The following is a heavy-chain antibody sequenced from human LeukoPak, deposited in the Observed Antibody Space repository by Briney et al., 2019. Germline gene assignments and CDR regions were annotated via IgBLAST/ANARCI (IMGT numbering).Heavy chain of an antibody. CDR1: GFTFSSYG. V-gene: IGHV3-30*02. J-gene: IGHJ3*02. CDR2: IRYDGSNK. CDR3: AKGHLRYRSSTSCHSDACDM. D-gene: IGHD2-2*01. Sequence: PGGSLRLSCAASGFTFSSYGMHWVRQAPGKGLEWVAFIRYDGSNKYYADSVKGRFTISRDNSKNTLYLQMNSLRAEDTAVYYCAKGHLRYRSSTSCHSDACDMWGRGTMVTVSS.